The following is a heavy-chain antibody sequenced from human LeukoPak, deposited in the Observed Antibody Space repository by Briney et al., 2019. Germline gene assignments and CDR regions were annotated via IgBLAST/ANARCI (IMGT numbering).Heavy chain of an antibody. CDR2: FYSGSST. V-gene: IGHV3-53*01. D-gene: IGHD3-10*01. J-gene: IGHJ6*02. Sequence: GSLRLSRAASRFTVCSNYMSWVRQAAGKGVQGVSVFYSGSSTYYADSVKGRFTISRDNSKNTMYLQMNSLRAEDTAVYYCARDRYYGSGSYYRGPHYYYGMDVWGQGTTVTVSS. CDR1: RFTVCSNY. CDR3: ARDRYYGSGSYYRGPHYYYGMDV.